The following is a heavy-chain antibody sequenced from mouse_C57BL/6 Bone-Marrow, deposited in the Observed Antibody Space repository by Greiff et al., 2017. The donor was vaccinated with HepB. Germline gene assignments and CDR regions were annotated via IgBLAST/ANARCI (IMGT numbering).Heavy chain of an antibody. J-gene: IGHJ2*01. D-gene: IGHD1-1*01. CDR3: TRDYYYGSFDY. V-gene: IGHV5-9-1*02. CDR2: ISSGGDYI. CDR1: GFTFSSYA. Sequence: LQQSGEGLVKPGGSLKLSCAASGFTFSSYAMSWVRQTPEKRLEWVAYISSGGDYIYYADTVKGRFTISRDNARNTLYLQMSSLKSEDTAMYYCTRDYYYGSFDYWGQGTTLTVSS.